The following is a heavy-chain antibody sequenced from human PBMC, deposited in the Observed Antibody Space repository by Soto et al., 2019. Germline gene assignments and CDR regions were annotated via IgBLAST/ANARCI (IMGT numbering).Heavy chain of an antibody. J-gene: IGHJ6*02. CDR2: INGYNGNT. V-gene: IGHV1-18*01. Sequence: QVQLVQSGAEVKKPGASVKVSCKASGYIFTSYGVSWVRQAPGQGLEWLGWINGYNGNTNYGQNFQGRVTMTTDTPPRTAYMELRSLRSDDTAVYYCARMGDVSDYYYGMAVWGQGTTVIVSS. CDR1: GYIFTSYG. D-gene: IGHD3-16*01. CDR3: ARMGDVSDYYYGMAV.